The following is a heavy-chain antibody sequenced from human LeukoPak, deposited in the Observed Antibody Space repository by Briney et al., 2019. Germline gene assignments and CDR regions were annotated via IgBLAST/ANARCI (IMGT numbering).Heavy chain of an antibody. CDR1: GFTFSSYA. V-gene: IGHV3-30*04. CDR2: ISYDGSNK. CDR3: ARDNGYSSSWSLDY. J-gene: IGHJ4*02. D-gene: IGHD6-13*01. Sequence: QSGGSLRLSCAASGFTFSSYAMHWVRQAPGKGLEWVAVISYDGSNKYYADSVKGRFTISRDNSKNTLYLQMNSLRAEDTAVYYCARDNGYSSSWSLDYWGQGTLVTVSS.